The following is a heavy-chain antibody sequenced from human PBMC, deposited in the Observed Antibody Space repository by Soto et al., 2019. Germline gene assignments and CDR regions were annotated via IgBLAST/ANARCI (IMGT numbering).Heavy chain of an antibody. Sequence: SETLSLTCTVSGAYMNNYYGSWVRQTPAKGLEWIGYMLSSGSSNYNSSLKSRVSTSVDTSKNQFSLKLTSVTAADTAIYYCVRSGHTFGGVSWGLGTLVTVSS. D-gene: IGHD3-16*01. CDR2: MLSSGSS. CDR3: VRSGHTFGGVS. CDR1: GAYMNNYY. V-gene: IGHV4-59*01. J-gene: IGHJ4*02.